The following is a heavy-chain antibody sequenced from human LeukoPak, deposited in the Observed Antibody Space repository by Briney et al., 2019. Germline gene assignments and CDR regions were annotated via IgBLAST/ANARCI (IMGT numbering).Heavy chain of an antibody. Sequence: SETLSLTCTVSGGSISSYYWSWIRQPPGKGLEWIGYIYYSGSTNYNPSLKSRVIISVDTSKNQFSLKLSSVTAADTAVYYCASRGVVPAANYYYYYYYMDVWGKGTTVTVSS. J-gene: IGHJ6*03. CDR1: GGSISSYY. V-gene: IGHV4-59*01. CDR2: IYYSGST. D-gene: IGHD2-2*01. CDR3: ASRGVVPAANYYYYYYYMDV.